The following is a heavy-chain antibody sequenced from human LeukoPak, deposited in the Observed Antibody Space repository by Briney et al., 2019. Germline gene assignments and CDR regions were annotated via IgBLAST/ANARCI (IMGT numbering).Heavy chain of an antibody. CDR3: TKYDASVNFDY. D-gene: IGHD3-16*01. Sequence: GGSLRLSCVASGFTFTNAWMSWVRQAPGKGLEWVGHIKSKADGGTTDYTAHGKGRFIISRDDSTNTLYLQMHSLKTDDTAVYYCTKYDASVNFDYGGQRT. V-gene: IGHV3-15*01. CDR2: IKSKADGGTT. CDR1: GFTFTNAW. J-gene: IGHJ4*02.